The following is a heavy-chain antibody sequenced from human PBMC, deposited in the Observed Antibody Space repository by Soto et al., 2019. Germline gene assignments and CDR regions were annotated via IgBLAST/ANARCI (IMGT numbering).Heavy chain of an antibody. V-gene: IGHV5-51*01. CDR3: ARPILGNGYYYPYGMDF. CDR1: GYSLSSYW. Sequence: GESLKISYKGSGYSLSSYWIGWVRQMPGKGLEWMGIIYPGDSDTRYSPSFQGQVTISADKSISTAYLQWSSLKASDTAMYYCARPILGNGYYYPYGMDFCGQATTLTVS. D-gene: IGHD2-21*01. CDR2: IYPGDSDT. J-gene: IGHJ6*02.